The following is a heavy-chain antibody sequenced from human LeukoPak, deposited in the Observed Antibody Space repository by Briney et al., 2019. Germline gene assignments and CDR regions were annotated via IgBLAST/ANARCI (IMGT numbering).Heavy chain of an antibody. D-gene: IGHD2-2*01. V-gene: IGHV1-69*13. Sequence: SVKVSCKASGGTFSSYAISWVRQAPGQGLEWMGGIIPIFGTANYAQKFQGRVTITADESTSTAYMELRSLRSDDTAVYYCARGPFTAAGMDVWGQGTTVTVSS. J-gene: IGHJ6*02. CDR3: ARGPFTAAGMDV. CDR2: IIPIFGTA. CDR1: GGTFSSYA.